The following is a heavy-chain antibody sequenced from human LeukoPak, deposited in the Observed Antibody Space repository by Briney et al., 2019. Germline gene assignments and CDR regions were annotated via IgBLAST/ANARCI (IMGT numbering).Heavy chain of an antibody. V-gene: IGHV3-23*01. CDR2: ISGSGDNT. Sequence: GGSLRLSCAASGFTFSSHGMSWVRQAPGKGLEWVSTISGSGDNTYYADSVKGRFTISRDNSKNTLYLQMNSLRAEDTAVYYCAKDLSVRGYYFDYWGQGTLVTVSS. D-gene: IGHD3-10*01. CDR3: AKDLSVRGYYFDY. J-gene: IGHJ4*02. CDR1: GFTFSSHG.